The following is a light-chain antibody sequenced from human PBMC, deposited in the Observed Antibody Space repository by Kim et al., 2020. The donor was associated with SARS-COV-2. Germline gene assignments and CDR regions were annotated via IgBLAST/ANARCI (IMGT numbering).Light chain of an antibody. V-gene: IGKV3-11*01. CDR2: DAS. CDR3: QQRTNWPPWT. CDR1: QSLSSF. Sequence: LSPGERATLSGRASQSLSSFLAWYQQKPGQAPRLLIYDASNRATGIPARFSGSGSGTDFTLTISSLEPEDFAVYYCQQRTNWPPWTFGKGPRWIS. J-gene: IGKJ1*01.